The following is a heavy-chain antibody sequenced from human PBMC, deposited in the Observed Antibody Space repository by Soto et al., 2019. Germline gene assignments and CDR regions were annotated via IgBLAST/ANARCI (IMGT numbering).Heavy chain of an antibody. J-gene: IGHJ3*01. D-gene: IGHD2-2*01. V-gene: IGHV3-9*01. Sequence: EVQLAESGGGLVQPGRSLRLSCEASGFSFGDYAMHWVRQVPGQGLGWVSGISWDGGYTGYADSVKGRFTISRDNAKKALSLQRNLRRVEDTALYYWVKDEGGCNTFSCKDAFDSWGQGPKVTVS. CDR1: GFSFGDYA. CDR2: ISWDGGYT. CDR3: VKDEGGCNTFSCKDAFDS.